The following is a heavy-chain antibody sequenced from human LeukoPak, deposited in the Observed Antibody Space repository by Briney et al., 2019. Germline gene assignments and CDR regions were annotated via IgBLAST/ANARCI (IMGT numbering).Heavy chain of an antibody. Sequence: EASVKVSCKASGYTFTSYDINWVRQATGQGLEWMGWMNPNSGNTGYAQKFQGRVTMTRDTSISTAYMELSSLRSEDTAVYYCARGGATGYYYYYMDVWGKGTTVTVSS. CDR3: ARGGATGYYYYYMDV. CDR1: GYTFTSYD. V-gene: IGHV1-8*01. J-gene: IGHJ6*03. CDR2: MNPNSGNT. D-gene: IGHD1-26*01.